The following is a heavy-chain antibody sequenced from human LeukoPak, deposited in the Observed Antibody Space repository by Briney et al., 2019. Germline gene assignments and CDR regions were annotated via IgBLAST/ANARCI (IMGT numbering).Heavy chain of an antibody. D-gene: IGHD1-26*01. Sequence: GESLKISCKASGYSFTTHWIGWVRQMPGKGLEWMGIIYPGDSDTRYSPSFQGQVTISADKSISTAYLQWSSLKASDTAMYYCARHVLVGATLVVDYWGQGTLVTVSS. CDR3: ARHVLVGATLVVDY. J-gene: IGHJ4*02. V-gene: IGHV5-51*01. CDR1: GYSFTTHW. CDR2: IYPGDSDT.